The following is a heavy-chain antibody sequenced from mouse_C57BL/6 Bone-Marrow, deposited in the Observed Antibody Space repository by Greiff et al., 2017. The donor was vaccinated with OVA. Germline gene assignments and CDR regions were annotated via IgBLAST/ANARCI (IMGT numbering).Heavy chain of an antibody. J-gene: IGHJ3*01. CDR3: AGRFAY. V-gene: IGHV1-43*01. CDR2: INPSTGGT. Sequence: VHVKQSGPELVKPGASVKISCKASGYSFTGYYMHWVKQSSEKSLEWIGEINPSTGGTSYNQKFKGKATLTVDKSSSTAYMQLKSLTSEDSAVYYCAGRFAYWGQGTLVTVSA. CDR1: GYSFTGYY.